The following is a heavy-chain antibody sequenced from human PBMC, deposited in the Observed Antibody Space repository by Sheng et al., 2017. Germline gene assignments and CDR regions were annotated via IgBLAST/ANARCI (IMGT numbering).Heavy chain of an antibody. J-gene: IGHJ6*02. D-gene: IGHD3-10*01. CDR2: ISYDGSNK. CDR3: ARVIDYYGSGIPKGSNYYYGMDV. CDR1: GFTFSSYA. V-gene: IGHV3-30*04. Sequence: QVQLVESGGGVIQPGRSLRLSCAASGFTFSSYAMHWVRQAPGKGLEWVAVISYDGSNKYYADSVKGRFTISRDNSKNTLYLQMNSLRAEDTAVYYCARVIDYYGSGIPKGSNYYYGMDVWGQGTTVTVSS.